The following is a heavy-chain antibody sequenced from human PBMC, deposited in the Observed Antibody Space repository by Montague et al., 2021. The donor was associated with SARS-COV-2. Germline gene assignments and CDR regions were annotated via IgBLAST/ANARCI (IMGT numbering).Heavy chain of an antibody. D-gene: IGHD3-10*01. V-gene: IGHV4-39*07. CDR3: ARASFYYGSGSHYNNWFDS. CDR2: IYYSGTA. CDR1: GGSITYSSYY. J-gene: IGHJ5*01. Sequence: SETLSLTCTMSGGSITYSSYYWGWIRLSPGKGLEWIGSIYYSGTAYYNASLKSRVTMSLDMSKNQLSLRLKSTTAADTAVYFCARASFYYGSGSHYNNWFDSWGQGTVVTVSS.